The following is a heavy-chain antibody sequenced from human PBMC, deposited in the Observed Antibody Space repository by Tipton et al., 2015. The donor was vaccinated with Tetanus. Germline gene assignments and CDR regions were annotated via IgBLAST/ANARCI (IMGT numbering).Heavy chain of an antibody. V-gene: IGHV3-21*01. J-gene: IGHJ4*02. D-gene: IGHD2-21*02. CDR3: ARGMAEASNCGGDCYSDY. Sequence: SLRLSCAASGFTFNTYWMSWVRQAPGKGLEWVSSISSSSRYIYYADSVKGRFTISRDNAKNSLYLQMISLRAEDTAVYSCARGMAEASNCGGDCYSDYWGQGTLVTVSS. CDR1: GFTFNTYW. CDR2: ISSSSRYI.